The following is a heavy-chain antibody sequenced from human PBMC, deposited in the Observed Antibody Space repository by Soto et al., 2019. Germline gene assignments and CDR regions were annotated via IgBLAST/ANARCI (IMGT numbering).Heavy chain of an antibody. J-gene: IGHJ4*02. CDR1: GFIFRSYA. Sequence: EVDLLGSGGGLVQPGGSLKLSCVASGFIFRSYAMNWVRQAPGKGLEWVSAISDSGGSTYYAGSVKGRFTISRDNSRNTLYLHVHSLRAEDTAVYYCAKEEVGDEAYFDYWGQGILVTVSS. V-gene: IGHV3-23*01. CDR3: AKEEVGDEAYFDY. D-gene: IGHD2-21*01. CDR2: ISDSGGST.